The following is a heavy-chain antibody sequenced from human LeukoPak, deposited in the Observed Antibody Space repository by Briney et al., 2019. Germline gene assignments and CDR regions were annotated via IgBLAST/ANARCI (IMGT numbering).Heavy chain of an antibody. CDR3: ARDPRRSSPNFNYYGMDV. D-gene: IGHD2-2*01. Sequence: ASVEVSCKASGGTFSSYAISWVRQAPGQGLEWMGGIIPIFGTANYAQKFQGRVTITADESTSTAYMELSSLRSEDTAVYYCARDPRRSSPNFNYYGMDVWGQGTTVTVSS. J-gene: IGHJ6*02. CDR1: GGTFSSYA. V-gene: IGHV1-69*13. CDR2: IIPIFGTA.